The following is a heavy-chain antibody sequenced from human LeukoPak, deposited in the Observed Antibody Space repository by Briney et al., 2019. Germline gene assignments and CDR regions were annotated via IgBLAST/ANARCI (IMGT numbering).Heavy chain of an antibody. CDR2: ISGSGGST. J-gene: IGHJ3*02. CDR3: AKVRGRYYDRDAFDI. Sequence: GGSLRLSCAPSEFTFSSYAMSWVRQAPGKGLEWVSGISGSGGSTYYADSVKGRFTISRDNSKNTLYLQMNSLRADDTAVYYCAKVRGRYYDRDAFDIWGQGTMVTVSS. V-gene: IGHV3-23*01. D-gene: IGHD1-26*01. CDR1: EFTFSSYA.